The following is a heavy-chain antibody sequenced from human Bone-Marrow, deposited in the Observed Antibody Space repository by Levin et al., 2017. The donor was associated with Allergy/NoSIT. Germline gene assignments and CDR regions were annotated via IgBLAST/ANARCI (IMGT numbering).Heavy chain of an antibody. Sequence: GGSLRLSCAASGFTFSSYGMHWVRQAPGKGLEWVAVISYDGSNKYYADSVKGRFTISRDNSKNTLYLQMNSLRAEDTAVYYCAKDRGYIVVVPAAVTSDVKGVHNWFDPWGQGTLVTVSS. J-gene: IGHJ5*02. CDR3: AKDRGYIVVVPAAVTSDVKGVHNWFDP. D-gene: IGHD2-2*01. CDR1: GFTFSSYG. CDR2: ISYDGSNK. V-gene: IGHV3-30*18.